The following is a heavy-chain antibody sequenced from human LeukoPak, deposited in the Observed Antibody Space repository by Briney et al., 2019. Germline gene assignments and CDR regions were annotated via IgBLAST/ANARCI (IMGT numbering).Heavy chain of an antibody. Sequence: ASVKVSCKASGYTFTSYAMHWVRQAPGQRLEWMGWINAGNGNTKYSQKFQGRVTITRDTSASTAYMELSSLRSEDTAVYYCARLKTGSGRYNYFDYWGQGTLVTVSS. J-gene: IGHJ4*02. V-gene: IGHV1-3*01. CDR1: GYTFTSYA. D-gene: IGHD6-19*01. CDR3: ARLKTGSGRYNYFDY. CDR2: INAGNGNT.